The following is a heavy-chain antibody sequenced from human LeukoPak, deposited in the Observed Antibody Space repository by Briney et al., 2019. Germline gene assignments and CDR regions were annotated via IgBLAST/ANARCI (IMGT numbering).Heavy chain of an antibody. Sequence: PGGSLRLSCAASGFTFSSYSMNWVRQAPGKGLEWVSYISSSSSTIYYADSVKGRFTISRDNAKNSLYLQMNSLRAEDTAVYYCARDSRTTRPAAMSRGDYYYGMDVWGQGTTVTVSS. CDR2: ISSSSSTI. D-gene: IGHD2-2*01. V-gene: IGHV3-48*04. J-gene: IGHJ6*02. CDR3: ARDSRTTRPAAMSRGDYYYGMDV. CDR1: GFTFSSYS.